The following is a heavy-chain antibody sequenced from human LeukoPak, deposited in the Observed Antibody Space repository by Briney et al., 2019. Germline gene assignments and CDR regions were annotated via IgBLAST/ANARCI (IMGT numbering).Heavy chain of an antibody. V-gene: IGHV5-10-1*01. D-gene: IGHD6-6*01. CDR1: GYNMHNDL. CDR3: ARIAWYITSHEFDY. CDR2: IDPSDSYT. J-gene: IGHJ4*03. Sequence: GESLKNSCKGSGYNMHNDLITRVRQMPGKGLEWMGRIDPSDSYTNYSPSFQGHVALSADKSISTAYLQWSSLKASDTAMYYCARIAWYITSHEFDYRGQVRKVTMSS.